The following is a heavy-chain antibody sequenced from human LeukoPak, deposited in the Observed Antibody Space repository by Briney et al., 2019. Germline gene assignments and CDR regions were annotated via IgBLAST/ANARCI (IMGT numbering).Heavy chain of an antibody. CDR2: IYYSGST. D-gene: IGHD3-3*01. CDR3: ARVVVFGVVSSDYYYYYMDV. J-gene: IGHJ6*03. Sequence: PSETLSLTCTVSGGFISSSSYYWGWIRQPPGKGLEWIGSIYYSGSTYYNPSLKSRVTISVDTSKNQFSLKLSSVTAADTAVYYCARVVVFGVVSSDYYYYYMDVWGKGTTVTVSS. CDR1: GGFISSSSYY. V-gene: IGHV4-39*07.